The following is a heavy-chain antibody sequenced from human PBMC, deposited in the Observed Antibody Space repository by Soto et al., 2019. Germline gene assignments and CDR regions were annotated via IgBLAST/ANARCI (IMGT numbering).Heavy chain of an antibody. Sequence: QVQLVQSGAEVKKPGSSVKVSCKASGGTFSSYTISWVRQAPGQGLEWMGRIIPILGIANYAQKFQGRVTITADKSTSQAYMELSSLRSEDTAVYYCGYCSGGSCAHLDYWGQGPLVTVSS. D-gene: IGHD2-15*01. V-gene: IGHV1-69*02. CDR3: GYCSGGSCAHLDY. CDR1: GGTFSSYT. J-gene: IGHJ4*02. CDR2: IIPILGIA.